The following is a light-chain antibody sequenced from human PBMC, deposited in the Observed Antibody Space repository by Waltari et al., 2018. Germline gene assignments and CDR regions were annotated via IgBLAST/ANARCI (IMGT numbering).Light chain of an antibody. V-gene: IGKV1-39*01. CDR2: AVS. CDR3: QQSSTWT. CDR1: QTMSRD. Sequence: DIQMTQSPSALSASVGDRVTISCRASQTMSRDLNWYQQKPGTAPKVLIYAVSNLQSGVPSRFSGSGSGTDFTLTISSMQPEESATYDCQQSSTWTFGQGTKVEIK. J-gene: IGKJ1*01.